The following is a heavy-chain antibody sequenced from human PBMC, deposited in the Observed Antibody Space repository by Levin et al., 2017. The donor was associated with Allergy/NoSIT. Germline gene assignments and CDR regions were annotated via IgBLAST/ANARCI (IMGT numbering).Heavy chain of an antibody. D-gene: IGHD3-10*01. CDR1: GFSLSTSGVG. V-gene: IGHV2-5*02. CDR2: IYWDDDK. J-gene: IGHJ4*02. CDR3: AHRLKNSGSSYFDY. Sequence: SGPTLVKPTQTLTLTCTFSGFSLSTSGVGVGWIRPPPGKALEWLALIYWDDDKRYSPSLRSRLTITKKTSENLVVLTMTNTDPVDTATYYCAHRLKNSGSSYFDYWGQGTLVTVSS.